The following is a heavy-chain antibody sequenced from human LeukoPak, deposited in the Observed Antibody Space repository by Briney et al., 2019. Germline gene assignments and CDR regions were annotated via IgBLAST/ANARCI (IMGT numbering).Heavy chain of an antibody. Sequence: SETLSLTCTVSGGSISSHYWSWIRQPPGKGLEWIGYIYYSGSTNYNPSLKSRVTISVDTSKNQFSLKLSSVTAADTAVYYCARERCSSTSCYTFDYWGQGTPVTVSS. CDR1: GGSISSHY. CDR2: IYYSGST. V-gene: IGHV4-59*11. J-gene: IGHJ4*02. D-gene: IGHD2-2*02. CDR3: ARERCSSTSCYTFDY.